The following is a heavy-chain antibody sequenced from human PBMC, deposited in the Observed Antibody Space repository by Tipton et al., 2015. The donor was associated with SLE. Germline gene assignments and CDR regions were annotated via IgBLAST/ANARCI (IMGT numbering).Heavy chain of an antibody. V-gene: IGHV3-48*03. CDR2: ISSSGSTV. D-gene: IGHD2/OR15-2a*01. CDR3: AREDFGEAFDI. CDR1: GFTFSAYE. Sequence: GSLRLSCAASGFTFSAYEMNWVRQAPGKGLEWVSYISSSGSTVYYADSVKGRFTISRDNAKNSLHLQMSSLRAEDTAVYYCAREDFGEAFDIWGQGTMVTVSS. J-gene: IGHJ3*02.